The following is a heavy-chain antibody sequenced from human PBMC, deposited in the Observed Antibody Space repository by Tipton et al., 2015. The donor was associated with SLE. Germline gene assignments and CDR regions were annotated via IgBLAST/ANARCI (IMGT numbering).Heavy chain of an antibody. CDR3: ATDVYASSNALDI. CDR1: GASISTYY. V-gene: IGHV4-59*01. CDR2: IYYSGST. Sequence: GLVKPSETLSLTCTVSGASISTYYWSWIRQPPGKGLEWLGYIYYSGSTNYNPSLPRRVTISFDTSKNQFSLKLTSVTAADTAVYYCATDVYASSNALDIWGRGTMVTVSS. J-gene: IGHJ3*02. D-gene: IGHD3-22*01.